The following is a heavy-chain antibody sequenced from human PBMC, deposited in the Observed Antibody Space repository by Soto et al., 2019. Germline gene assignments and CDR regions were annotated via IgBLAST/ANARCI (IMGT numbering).Heavy chain of an antibody. J-gene: IGHJ5*02. Sequence: QHPGKGLEWIGYIYYSGSTYYNPSLKSRVTISVDTSKNQFSLKLSSVTAADTAVYYCARSYFPGLITFGGVIDRFDPWGQGTLVTVSS. CDR2: IYYSGST. V-gene: IGHV4-31*02. CDR3: ARSYFPGLITFGGVIDRFDP. D-gene: IGHD3-16*02.